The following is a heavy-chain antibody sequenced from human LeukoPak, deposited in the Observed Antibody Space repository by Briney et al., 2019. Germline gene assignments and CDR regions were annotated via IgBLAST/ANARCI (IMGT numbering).Heavy chain of an antibody. CDR1: GFTFNNYA. D-gene: IGHD2-15*01. CDR2: ISSGGST. V-gene: IGHV3-23*01. J-gene: IGHJ4*02. Sequence: GGSLRLSCAAAGFTFNNYAMSWVRQAPGKGLKWVSGISSGGSTYYADSVKGRFTISRDNSKNTLYLQMNSLRAEDTAVYYCAKQLGYCSDGSCYFPYWGQGTLVTVSS. CDR3: AKQLGYCSDGSCYFPY.